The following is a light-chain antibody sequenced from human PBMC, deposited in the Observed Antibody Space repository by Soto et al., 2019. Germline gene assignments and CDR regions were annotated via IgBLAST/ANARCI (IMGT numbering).Light chain of an antibody. V-gene: IGKV3-11*01. CDR3: QQRSNSPPE. J-gene: IGKJ1*01. CDR1: QSVSSY. Sequence: EIVLTQSPATLSLSPGERATLSCRASQSVSSYLAWYQQKPGQAPRLLIYDASNRATGIPARFSGSGSGTNFTLTISSLEPEDFAVYYCQQRSNSPPEFGQGTKVEIK. CDR2: DAS.